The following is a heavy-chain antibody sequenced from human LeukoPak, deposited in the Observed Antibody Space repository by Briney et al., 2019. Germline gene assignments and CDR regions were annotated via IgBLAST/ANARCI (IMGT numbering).Heavy chain of an antibody. V-gene: IGHV3-48*01. CDR2: ISSSSSTI. CDR3: ARDMRIDSSSSFYWYCDL. J-gene: IGHJ2*01. D-gene: IGHD6-6*01. CDR1: GFTFSSYS. Sequence: PGGSLRLSCAASGFTFSSYSMNWVRQAPGKGLEWVSYISSSSSTIYYADSVKGRFTISRDNAKNSLYLQMNSLRAEDTAVYYCARDMRIDSSSSFYWYCDLWGRGTLVSVSS.